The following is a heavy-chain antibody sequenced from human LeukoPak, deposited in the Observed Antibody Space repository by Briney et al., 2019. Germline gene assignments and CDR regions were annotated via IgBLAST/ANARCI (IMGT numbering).Heavy chain of an antibody. D-gene: IGHD6-13*01. CDR3: AKPNLDSSWYYFDY. Sequence: SGGSLRLSCAASGFTFSSYAMSWVRQAPGKGLEWVSAISGSGGSTYYADSVKGRFTISRDNSKNTLYLQMNSLRAEDTAVYYCAKPNLDSSWYYFDYWGQGTLVTVSS. V-gene: IGHV3-23*01. CDR2: ISGSGGST. CDR1: GFTFSSYA. J-gene: IGHJ4*02.